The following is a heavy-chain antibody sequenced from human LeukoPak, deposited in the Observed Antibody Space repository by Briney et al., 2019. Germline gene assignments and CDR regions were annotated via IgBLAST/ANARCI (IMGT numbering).Heavy chain of an antibody. CDR1: GGSLSSGGYY. CDR2: IYYSGST. CDR3: ARASSARNGFDY. V-gene: IGHV4-31*03. Sequence: SETLSLTCTVSGGSLSSGGYYWGWIRKHPGMGLEWIGSIYYSGSTYYTPSLKSRVNISVDTSKSQFAMNLTSVTAADTAVYYCARASSARNGFDYWGQGTLVTVSS. J-gene: IGHJ4*02. D-gene: IGHD1-14*01.